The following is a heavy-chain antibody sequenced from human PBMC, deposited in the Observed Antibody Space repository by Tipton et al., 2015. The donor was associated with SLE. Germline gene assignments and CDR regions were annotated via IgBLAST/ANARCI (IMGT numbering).Heavy chain of an antibody. CDR1: GYSFTTYW. D-gene: IGHD5-24*01. CDR2: IDPSDSYT. Sequence: VQLVQSGVEVKKPGESLKISCKGSGYSFTTYWIGWVRQMPGKGLEWMGRIDPSDSYTNYSPSFQGHVTISADKSISTAYLQWSSLKASDTAMYYCARPRDGYNTWYFDLWGRGTLVTVSS. CDR3: ARPRDGYNTWYFDL. V-gene: IGHV5-10-1*01. J-gene: IGHJ2*01.